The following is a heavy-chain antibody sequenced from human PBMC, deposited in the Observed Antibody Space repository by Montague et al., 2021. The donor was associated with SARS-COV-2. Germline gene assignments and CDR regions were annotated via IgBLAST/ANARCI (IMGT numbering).Heavy chain of an antibody. CDR3: ARLRSSSNWYFDL. J-gene: IGHJ2*01. CDR1: GGSISSGGYY. D-gene: IGHD6-6*01. Sequence: TLSLTCTASGGSISSGGYYWSWIRQPPGKGLEWIGYIYYSGSTYYNPSLKSRVTISVDTSKNQFSLKPSSVTAADTAVYYCARLRSSSNWYFDLWGRGTLVTVSS. CDR2: IYYSGST. V-gene: IGHV4-31*03.